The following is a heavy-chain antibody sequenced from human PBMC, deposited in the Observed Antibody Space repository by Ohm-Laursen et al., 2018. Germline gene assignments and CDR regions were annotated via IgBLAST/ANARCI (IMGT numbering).Heavy chain of an antibody. CDR2: INTGGGST. J-gene: IGHJ4*02. CDR3: ARGQPIDF. Sequence: VASVKASCKASGYTFTTHYMHWVRQAPGQGLEWMGIINTGGGSTSHAQKFQGRLTMTRDTSTSTVYMELSSLRSEDTAMYYCARGQPIDFWGQGTLVTVSS. V-gene: IGHV1-46*01. CDR1: GYTFTTHY.